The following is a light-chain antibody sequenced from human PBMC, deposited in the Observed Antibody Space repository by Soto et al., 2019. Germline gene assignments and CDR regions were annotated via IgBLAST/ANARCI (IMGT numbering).Light chain of an antibody. CDR2: TAS. CDR3: QQSHSTPLT. CDR1: QSISNY. J-gene: IGKJ4*01. V-gene: IGKV1-39*01. Sequence: DIQMTQSPSSLSASVGDRVTITCRASQSISNYLNWYQQKPGTAPKLLIYTASSLQSGVPSRFSGSGSGTDFTLTISSLQPEDFATYYCQQSHSTPLTFGGGTK.